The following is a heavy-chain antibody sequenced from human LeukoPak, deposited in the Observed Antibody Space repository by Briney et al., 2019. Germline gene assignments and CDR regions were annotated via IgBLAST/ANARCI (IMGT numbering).Heavy chain of an antibody. V-gene: IGHV3-23*01. Sequence: GGSLRLFCAASGFTLSSYAMSWVRQAPGKGLEWVSAISGSGGSTYYADSVKGRFTISRDNSKNTLYLQMNSLRAEDTAVYYCAKTPRYGDYELDYWGQGTLVTVSS. J-gene: IGHJ4*02. D-gene: IGHD4-17*01. CDR1: GFTLSSYA. CDR3: AKTPRYGDYELDY. CDR2: ISGSGGST.